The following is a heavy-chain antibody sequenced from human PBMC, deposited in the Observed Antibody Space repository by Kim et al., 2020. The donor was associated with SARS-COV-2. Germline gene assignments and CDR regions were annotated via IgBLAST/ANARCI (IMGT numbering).Heavy chain of an antibody. CDR3: ARGHFGVARDAFDI. J-gene: IGHJ3*02. V-gene: IGHV4-34*01. Sequence: TPSLKSRVTISVDTSKNQFSLKLSSVTAADTAVYYCARGHFGVARDAFDIWGQGTMVTVSS. D-gene: IGHD3-3*01.